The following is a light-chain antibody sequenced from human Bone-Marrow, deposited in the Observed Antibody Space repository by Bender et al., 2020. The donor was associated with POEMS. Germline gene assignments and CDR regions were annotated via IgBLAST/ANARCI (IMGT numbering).Light chain of an antibody. J-gene: IGLJ2*01. CDR3: SSYVGSKHVV. CDR2: DVT. CDR1: RRDVGSYNF. V-gene: IGLV2-8*01. Sequence: QSALTQPASVSGSPGQSITMSCTGTRRDVGSYNFVSWYQQYPGKAPKLLIYDVTNRPSGVPDRFFGSKSGNTASLTVSGLQADDEANYYCSSYVGSKHVVFGGGTKLTVL.